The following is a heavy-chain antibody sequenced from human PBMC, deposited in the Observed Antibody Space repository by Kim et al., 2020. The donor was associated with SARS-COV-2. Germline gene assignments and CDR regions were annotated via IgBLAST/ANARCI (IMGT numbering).Heavy chain of an antibody. CDR2: IWYDGSNK. D-gene: IGHD3-10*01. CDR3: AKDRGSQVFDY. Sequence: GGSLRLSCAASGFTFSSYGMHWVRQAPGKGLEWVAVIWYDGSNKYYADSVKGRFTISRDNSKNTLYLQMNSLRAEDTAVYYCAKDRGSQVFDYWGQGTLVTVSS. V-gene: IGHV3-33*06. J-gene: IGHJ4*02. CDR1: GFTFSSYG.